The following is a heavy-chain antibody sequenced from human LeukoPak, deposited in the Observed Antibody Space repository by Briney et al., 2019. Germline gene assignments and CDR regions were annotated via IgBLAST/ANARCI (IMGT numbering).Heavy chain of an antibody. V-gene: IGHV3-30*02. D-gene: IGHD3-3*01. CDR2: IRYDGSNK. CDR3: ETWSGYYKDFDY. CDR1: GFTFSSYG. J-gene: IGHJ4*02. Sequence: GGSLRLSCAASGFTFSSYGMHWVRQAPGKGLEWVAFIRYDGSNKYYADSVKGRFTISRDNSKNTLYLQMNSLRAEDTAVYYCETWSGYYKDFDYWGQGTLVTVSS.